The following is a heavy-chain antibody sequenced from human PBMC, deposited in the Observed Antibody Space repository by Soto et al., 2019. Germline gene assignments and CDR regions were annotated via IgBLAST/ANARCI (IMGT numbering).Heavy chain of an antibody. CDR1: GFNVGAFA. V-gene: IGHV3-23*01. Sequence: VGSLRLSCAASGFNVGAFAVNWVRQAPGKGLEWVSGISVSDAFIYYADPVRGRLSISRDASENILYLQMNSLRVDDTALYYCTRETVAGITGLDYWGPGTLVTVSS. CDR2: ISVSDAFI. D-gene: IGHD1-20*01. CDR3: TRETVAGITGLDY. J-gene: IGHJ4*02.